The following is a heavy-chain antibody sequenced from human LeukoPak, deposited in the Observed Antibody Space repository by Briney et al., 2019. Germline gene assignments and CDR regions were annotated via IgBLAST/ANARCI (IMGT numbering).Heavy chain of an antibody. CDR3: GGALGCCCGRLLSPPSR. J-gene: IGHJ4*02. V-gene: IGHV1-69*06. CDR1: GGTFSSYA. CDR2: IIPIFGTA. Sequence: GASVKVSCKASGGTFSSYAISWVRQATGQGLEWMGGIIPIFGTANYAQKFQGRVTITADKSTSTAYMELSSLRSEDTAVYYCGGALGCCCGRLLSPPSRWGQGTLVTVSS. D-gene: IGHD2-15*01.